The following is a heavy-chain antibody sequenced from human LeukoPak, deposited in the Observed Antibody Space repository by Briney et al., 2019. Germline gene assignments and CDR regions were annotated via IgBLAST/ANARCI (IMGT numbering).Heavy chain of an antibody. V-gene: IGHV4-59*08. J-gene: IGHJ6*03. CDR2: IYYSGST. CDR3: ARIGMATTQDYYYYMDV. Sequence: PSETLSLTCTVSGGSITSYYWSWIRQPPGKGLEWIGYIYYSGSTNYNPSLNSRVTISIDTSKNQFSLKLSSVTAADTAVYYCARIGMATTQDYYYYMDVWGKGTTVTVSS. CDR1: GGSITSYY. D-gene: IGHD5-24*01.